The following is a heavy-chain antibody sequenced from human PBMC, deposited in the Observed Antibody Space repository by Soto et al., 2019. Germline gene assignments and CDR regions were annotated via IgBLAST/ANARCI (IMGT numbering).Heavy chain of an antibody. Sequence: QVQLQESGPGLVKPSETLSLTCTVSGGSISSYYWSWIRQPPGKGLEWIGYIYYSGSTNYNPSLTSRVTISVDTSKNQFSLKLSSVTAADTAVYYCASSYGDRDYWGQGTLVTVSS. D-gene: IGHD4-17*01. CDR3: ASSYGDRDY. CDR1: GGSISSYY. V-gene: IGHV4-59*01. CDR2: IYYSGST. J-gene: IGHJ4*02.